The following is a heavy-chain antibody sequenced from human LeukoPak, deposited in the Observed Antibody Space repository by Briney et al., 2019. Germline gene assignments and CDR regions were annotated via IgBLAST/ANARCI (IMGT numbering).Heavy chain of an antibody. CDR1: GYIFTSYG. J-gene: IGHJ5*02. Sequence: GASVKVSCKASGYIFTSYGISWVRQAPGQGLEWMGWISAYNGNTNYAQKLQGRVTMTTDTSTSTAYMELSSLRSEDTAVYYCARDSDSSGRIGWFDPWGQGTLVTVSS. CDR2: ISAYNGNT. CDR3: ARDSDSSGRIGWFDP. V-gene: IGHV1-18*01. D-gene: IGHD3-22*01.